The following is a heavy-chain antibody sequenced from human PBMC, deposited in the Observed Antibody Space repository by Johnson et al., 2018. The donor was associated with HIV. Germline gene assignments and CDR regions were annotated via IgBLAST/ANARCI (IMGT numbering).Heavy chain of an antibody. D-gene: IGHD3-10*01. Sequence: VQLVESGGVVVQPGGSLRLSCAASGFTVSSNYMSWVRQAPGKGLEWVSVIYSGGSTYYADSVKGRFTISRDNSKNTLYLQMNSLRAEDTAVYYCARGGFGELLQDDAFDIWGQGTMVTVSS. CDR1: GFTVSSNY. V-gene: IGHV3-53*01. CDR3: ARGGFGELLQDDAFDI. CDR2: IYSGGST. J-gene: IGHJ3*02.